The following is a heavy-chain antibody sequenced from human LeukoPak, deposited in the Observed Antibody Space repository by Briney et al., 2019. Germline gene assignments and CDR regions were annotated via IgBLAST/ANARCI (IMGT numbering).Heavy chain of an antibody. CDR3: VARDNSDYYDAN. D-gene: IGHD3-22*01. CDR2: IYSSGST. V-gene: IGHV4-31*01. CDR1: GGSISRGAYY. Sequence: SETLSLTCTVSGGSISRGAYYWSWIRQHPGKGLEWIGYIYSSGSTFYNPPLKSQATISIDTSKNQFSLKLTSVTAADTAVYYCVARDNSDYYDANWGPGTLVTVSS. J-gene: IGHJ4*02.